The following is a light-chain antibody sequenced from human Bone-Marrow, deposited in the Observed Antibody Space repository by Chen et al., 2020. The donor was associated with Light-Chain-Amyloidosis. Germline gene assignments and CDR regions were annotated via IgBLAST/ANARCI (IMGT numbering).Light chain of an antibody. CDR3: XSADXXXTYEVI. Sequence: SYXLTXPPSVXVSPXQTARITCPGDDLPTKYAXWYXQXPGQXXVLVXHRDTGRPXXXSEXXXGSXXGTTATLTISGVQAEDEADXHCXSADXXXTYEVIFGGGTKLTVL. J-gene: IGLJ2*01. CDR1: DLPTKY. V-gene: IGLV3-25*03. CDR2: RDT.